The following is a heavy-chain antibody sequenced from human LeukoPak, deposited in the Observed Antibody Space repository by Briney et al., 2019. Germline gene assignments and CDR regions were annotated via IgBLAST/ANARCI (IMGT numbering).Heavy chain of an antibody. CDR1: GFTFSSYG. CDR2: IWYDGSNK. J-gene: IGHJ4*02. D-gene: IGHD2/OR15-2a*01. Sequence: GRSLRLSCAASGFTFSSYGMHWVRQAPGKGLEWVAVIWYDGSNKYYADSVKGRFTISRDNSKNTLYLQMNSLRAEDTAVYYCARDLSVFGLSYFDYWGQGTLVTVSS. V-gene: IGHV3-33*01. CDR3: ARDLSVFGLSYFDY.